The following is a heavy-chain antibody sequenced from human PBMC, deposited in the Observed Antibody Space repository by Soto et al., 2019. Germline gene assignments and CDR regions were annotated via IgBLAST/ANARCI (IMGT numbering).Heavy chain of an antibody. CDR3: ARDKYTNYVNYFDL. V-gene: IGHV3-11*01. D-gene: IGHD3-16*01. Sequence: GGSLRLSCAASGFTFRNYYMTWMRQTPGKGLEWISTITSSGGSTYYAASVKGRVTISRDNANNSLYLQMTGLRAEDTALYYCARDKYTNYVNYFDLWGHGTRVTVXS. CDR1: GFTFRNYY. CDR2: ITSSGGST. J-gene: IGHJ5*02.